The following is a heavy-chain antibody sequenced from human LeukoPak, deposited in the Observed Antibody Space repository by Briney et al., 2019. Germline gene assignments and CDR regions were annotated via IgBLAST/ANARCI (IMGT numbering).Heavy chain of an antibody. CDR3: ARVFRVRGVMYDY. CDR2: IGTAGET. J-gene: IGHJ4*02. V-gene: IGHV3-13*01. Sequence: PRGSLRLSCAASGFTFSSYYTRSGRQATRERRWWVSAIGTAGETYYPRSVQGRFTISRENATNSLYLQMSSLGAGDTAVYYCARVFRVRGVMYDYWGQGTLVTVSS. D-gene: IGHD3-10*01. CDR1: GFTFSSYY.